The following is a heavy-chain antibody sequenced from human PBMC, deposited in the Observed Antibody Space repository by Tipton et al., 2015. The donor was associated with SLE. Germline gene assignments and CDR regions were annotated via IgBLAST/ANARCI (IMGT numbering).Heavy chain of an antibody. D-gene: IGHD6-25*01. Sequence: TLSLTCTVSGGSISSYYWSWIRQPPGKGLEWIGYIYYSGSTNYNPSLKSRVTIPVDTSKNQFSLKLSSVTAADTAVYYCARAPSSGFYSDYWGQGTLVTVSS. J-gene: IGHJ4*02. CDR2: IYYSGST. CDR3: ARAPSSGFYSDY. V-gene: IGHV4-59*01. CDR1: GGSISSYY.